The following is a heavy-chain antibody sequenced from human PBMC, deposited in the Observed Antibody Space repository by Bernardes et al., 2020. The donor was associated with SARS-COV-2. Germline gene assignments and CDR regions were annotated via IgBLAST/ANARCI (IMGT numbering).Heavy chain of an antibody. J-gene: IGHJ4*02. CDR2: ISGSGSST. V-gene: IGHV3-23*01. Sequence: GGSLRLSCAASGFTFSSYAMRWVRQAPGKGLEWVSTISGSGSSTYYADSVKGRFTISRDNSKNTLYLQMNSLRAEDTAVYYCAKGGTTVTTSVSHWGQGTLVTVSS. D-gene: IGHD4-4*01. CDR3: AKGGTTVTTSVSH. CDR1: GFTFSSYA.